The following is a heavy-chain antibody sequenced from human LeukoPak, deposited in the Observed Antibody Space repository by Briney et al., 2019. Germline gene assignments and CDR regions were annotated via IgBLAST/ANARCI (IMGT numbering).Heavy chain of an antibody. Sequence: GGSLRLSCAASGFTFSSYWMSWVRQAPGKGLEWVANIYQDGREKYYLSSVRGRFTISRDNAKNSLYLQMDSLRVEDTGVYYCASERPSSSWYDYWGQGTLVTVSS. CDR2: IYQDGREK. CDR3: ASERPSSSWYDY. V-gene: IGHV3-7*01. CDR1: GFTFSSYW. J-gene: IGHJ4*02. D-gene: IGHD6-13*01.